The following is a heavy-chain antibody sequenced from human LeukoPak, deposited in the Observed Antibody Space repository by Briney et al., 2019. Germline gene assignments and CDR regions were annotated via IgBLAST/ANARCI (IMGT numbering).Heavy chain of an antibody. J-gene: IGHJ6*03. CDR3: AKSAVPAAILGGYYYMDV. D-gene: IGHD2-2*01. CDR2: INPNSGGT. CDR1: GYTFTGYY. Sequence: ASVKVSCKASGYTFTGYYMHWVRQAPGQGLEWMGWINPNSGGTNYAQKFQGRVTMTRDTSISTAYMELSRLRSDDTAVYYCAKSAVPAAILGGYYYMDVWGKGTTVTVSS. V-gene: IGHV1-2*02.